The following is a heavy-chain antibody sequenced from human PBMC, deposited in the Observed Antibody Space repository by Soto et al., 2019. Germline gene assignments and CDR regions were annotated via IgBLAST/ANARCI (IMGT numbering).Heavy chain of an antibody. J-gene: IGHJ6*02. Sequence: QVQLQESGPGLVKPSQTLSLTCTVSGDSMNSGDYYWNWIRQSPGKGLEWIGHIYNGGNSYQNPSLKGRGTISVDTSQNQFFLRLTSVTVADTAIYYCARDYGNSPYSRDVWGQGTSVTVSS. V-gene: IGHV4-30-4*01. CDR1: GDSMNSGDYY. CDR2: IYNGGNS. CDR3: ARDYGNSPYSRDV. D-gene: IGHD1-7*01.